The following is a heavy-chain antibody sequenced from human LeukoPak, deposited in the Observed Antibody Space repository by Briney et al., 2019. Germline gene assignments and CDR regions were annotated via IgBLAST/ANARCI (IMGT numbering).Heavy chain of an antibody. D-gene: IGHD3-3*01. CDR3: ARGFPPVLRFLEWLKVHDEDYYYGMDV. V-gene: IGHV4-34*01. CDR2: INHSGST. Sequence: SETLSLTCAVYGGSFSGYYWSWIRQPPGKGLEWIGEINHSGSTNYNPSLKSRVTISVDTSKNQFSLKLSSVTAADTAVYYCARGFPPVLRFLEWLKVHDEDYYYGMDVWGQGTTVTVSS. J-gene: IGHJ6*02. CDR1: GGSFSGYY.